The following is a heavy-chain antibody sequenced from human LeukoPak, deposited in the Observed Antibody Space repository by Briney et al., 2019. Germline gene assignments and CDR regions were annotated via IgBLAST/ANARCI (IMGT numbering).Heavy chain of an antibody. Sequence: PSETLSLTCAVSGYSISSGYYWGWIRQPPGKGLEWIGSIYHSGSTYYNPSLKSRVTISVDTSKNQFSLKLSSVTAADTAVYYCARGYFWSGYYTGKDYYYYMDVWGKGTTVTVSS. CDR3: ARGYFWSGYYTGKDYYYYMDV. CDR2: IYHSGST. J-gene: IGHJ6*03. V-gene: IGHV4-38-2*01. CDR1: GYSISSGYY. D-gene: IGHD3-3*01.